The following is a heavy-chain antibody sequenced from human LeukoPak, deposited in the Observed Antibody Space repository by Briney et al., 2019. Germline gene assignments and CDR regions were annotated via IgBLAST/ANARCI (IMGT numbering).Heavy chain of an antibody. CDR1: GFTFSDHY. CDR3: ARAPYLDY. J-gene: IGHJ4*02. V-gene: IGHV3-11*01. CDR2: IRTDNSTI. Sequence: GGSLRLSCAGSGFTFSDHYMTWIRQTPGKELEWVSHIRTDNSTIYYADSVKGRFTISRDNANNSLYLQMNSLRVEDTAIYYCARAPYLDYWGQGTLVTVSS.